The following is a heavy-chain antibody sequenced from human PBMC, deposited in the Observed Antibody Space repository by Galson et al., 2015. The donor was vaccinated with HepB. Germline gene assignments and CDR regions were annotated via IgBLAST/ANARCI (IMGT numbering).Heavy chain of an antibody. Sequence: SLRLSCAASGFTFSSYAMHWVRQAPGKGLEWVAVISYDGSNKYYADSVRGRFPISRDNSKNTLYLQMNSLRAEDTAVHYCATYSYGYGVGFGYWGQGTLVTVSS. CDR1: GFTFSSYA. CDR3: ATYSYGYGVGFGY. J-gene: IGHJ4*02. CDR2: ISYDGSNK. D-gene: IGHD5-18*01. V-gene: IGHV3-30*04.